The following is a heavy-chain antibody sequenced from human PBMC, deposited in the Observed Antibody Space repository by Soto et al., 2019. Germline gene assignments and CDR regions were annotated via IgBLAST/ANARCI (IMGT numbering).Heavy chain of an antibody. CDR2: IYYSGST. J-gene: IGHJ5*02. D-gene: IGHD1-26*01. V-gene: IGHV4-31*03. Sequence: QVQLQESGPGLVKPSQTLSLTCTVSGGSISSGGYYWSWILQHPGKGLEWIGYIYYSGSTYYNPSLKSRVTISVDTSKHQFSLKLSSVTAADTAVYYCARYPSVGATTYNWFDPWGQGTLVTVSS. CDR3: ARYPSVGATTYNWFDP. CDR1: GGSISSGGYY.